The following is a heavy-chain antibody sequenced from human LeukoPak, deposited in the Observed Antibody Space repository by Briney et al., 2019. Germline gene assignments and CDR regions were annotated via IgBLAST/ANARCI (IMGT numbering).Heavy chain of an antibody. CDR1: GYTFTGYY. J-gene: IGHJ4*02. Sequence: ASVKVSCKASGYTFTGYYMHWVRLAPGQGLEWMGWINANSGGTKYAQKFQGRVIMTRDTSINTAYMELISLRSDDTAVYYCAKSPAGYFGSGSFRFDSWGQGSLVTVSS. CDR3: AKSPAGYFGSGSFRFDS. D-gene: IGHD3-10*01. V-gene: IGHV1-2*02. CDR2: INANSGGT.